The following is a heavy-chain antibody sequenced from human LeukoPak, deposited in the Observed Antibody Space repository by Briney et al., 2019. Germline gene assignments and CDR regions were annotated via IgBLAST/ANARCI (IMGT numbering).Heavy chain of an antibody. D-gene: IGHD3-16*01. V-gene: IGHV3-23*01. CDR3: ARSYTSYYYYYGMDV. CDR2: ISGSGGST. CDR1: GFTFSSYA. Sequence: GGSLRLSCAASGFTFSSYAMSWVRQAPGKGLEWVSAISGSGGSTYYADSVKGRFTISRDNSKNTLYLQMNSLGAEDTAVYYCARSYTSYYYYYGMDVWGKGTTVTVSS. J-gene: IGHJ6*04.